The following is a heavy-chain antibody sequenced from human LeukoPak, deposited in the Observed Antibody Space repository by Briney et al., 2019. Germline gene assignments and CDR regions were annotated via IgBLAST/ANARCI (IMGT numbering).Heavy chain of an antibody. J-gene: IGHJ4*02. D-gene: IGHD5-24*01. Sequence: MASETLSLTCAVYGESLNDYYWSWIRQSPEKGLEWIGEVFDGKTTNYNPSLKSRVTISAVTSSNQFSLNLKSVTAADTAVYYCASGAWATRLHSWAQGTLVIVSS. CDR2: VFDGKTT. CDR1: GESLNDYY. CDR3: ASGAWATRLHS. V-gene: IGHV4-34*12.